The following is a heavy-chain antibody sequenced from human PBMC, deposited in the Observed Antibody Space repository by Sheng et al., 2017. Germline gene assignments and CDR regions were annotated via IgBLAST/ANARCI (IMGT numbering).Heavy chain of an antibody. CDR3: ARDRGTVNWFDP. J-gene: IGHJ5*02. CDR2: IWYDGSNK. V-gene: IGHV3-33*01. CDR1: GFTFSSYG. Sequence: QVQLVESGGGVVQPGRSLRLSCAASGFTFSSYGMHWVRQAPGKGLEWVAVIWYDGSNKYYADSVKGRFTISRDNSKNTLYLQMNSLRAEDTAVYYCARDRGTVNWFDPWGQGTLVTVSS. D-gene: IGHD4-17*01.